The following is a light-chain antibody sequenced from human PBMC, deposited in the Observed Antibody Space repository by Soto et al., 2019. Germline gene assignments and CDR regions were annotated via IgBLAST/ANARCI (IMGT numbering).Light chain of an antibody. V-gene: IGKV3-20*01. CDR1: QNVRSSS. CDR3: QQYRSSPLT. CDR2: GAS. J-gene: IGKJ4*01. Sequence: ETVLTQSPSLLSLSPGERATLSCGASQNVRSSSLAWYQQKPGQAPRLLIYGASSRATGIPDRFSGSGSGTDFTLTISRLEPEDFAVYYCQQYRSSPLTFGGGTKVDIK.